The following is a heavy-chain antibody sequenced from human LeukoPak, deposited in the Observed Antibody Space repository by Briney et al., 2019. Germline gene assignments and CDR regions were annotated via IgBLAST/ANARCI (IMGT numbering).Heavy chain of an antibody. CDR3: ARVGVAAAGDFDY. J-gene: IGHJ4*02. V-gene: IGHV3-53*01. Sequence: GGPLRLSCAASGFTVSSNYMSWVRQAPGKGLEWVSVIYSGGSTYYADSVRGRFTISRDNSKNTLYLQMNSLRAEDTAVYYCARVGVAAAGDFDYWGQGTLVTVSS. CDR2: IYSGGST. D-gene: IGHD6-13*01. CDR1: GFTVSSNY.